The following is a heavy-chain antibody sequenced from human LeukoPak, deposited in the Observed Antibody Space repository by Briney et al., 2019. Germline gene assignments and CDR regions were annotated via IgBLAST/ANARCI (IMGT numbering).Heavy chain of an antibody. V-gene: IGHV1-2*02. J-gene: IGHJ6*02. CDR2: LNPNTLVT. D-gene: IGHD4-23*01. Sequence: ASVKVSCKASGDTFTDYYMHWLRQAPGQGLEWMGWLNPNTLVTSYAQHFQGRVSMTWDTSISTGYMALNSLTSDDTAVYYCARKDGGRDGMDVWGQGTTVTVSS. CDR1: GDTFTDYY. CDR3: ARKDGGRDGMDV.